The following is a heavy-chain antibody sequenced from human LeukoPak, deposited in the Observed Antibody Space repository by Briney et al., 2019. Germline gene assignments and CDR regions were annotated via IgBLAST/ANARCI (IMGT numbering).Heavy chain of an antibody. CDR3: AREAPVGFGELGAFDI. J-gene: IGHJ3*02. CDR1: GYTFTGYY. Sequence: ASVKVSCKASGYTFTGYYMHLVRQAPGQGLEWMGRINPNSGGTNYAQKFQGRVTMTRDTSISTAYMELSRLRSDGTAVYYCAREAPVGFGELGAFDIWGQGTMVTVSS. V-gene: IGHV1-2*06. D-gene: IGHD3-10*01. CDR2: INPNSGGT.